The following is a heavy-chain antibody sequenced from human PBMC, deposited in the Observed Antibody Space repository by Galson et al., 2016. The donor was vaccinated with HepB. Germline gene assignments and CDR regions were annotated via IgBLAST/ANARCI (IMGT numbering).Heavy chain of an antibody. CDR1: GFTFSDYW. J-gene: IGHJ4*02. CDR2: IKGDGVYI. D-gene: IGHD3-10*01. V-gene: IGHV3-74*01. Sequence: SLRLSCAASGFTFSDYWIHWVRQAPGKGLVWVSRIKGDGVYIAYADSVKGRFTIPRDNAKNTVYLQMNSLRDEDTAVYYCARDMVEKSWYGGGPFDAWGQGSLVTVSS. CDR3: ARDMVEKSWYGGGPFDA.